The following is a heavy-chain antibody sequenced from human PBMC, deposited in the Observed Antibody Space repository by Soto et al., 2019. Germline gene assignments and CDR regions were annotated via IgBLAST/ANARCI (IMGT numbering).Heavy chain of an antibody. Sequence: EVQLVESGGGLVQPGGSLRLSCAASGFTFSTYWMQWVRQAPGKGLLWISRINSDGSNTNYADSVKGQFAISRDNAKNTLYLQMNSLRAEDTAVYYCARTGAFNYDNSPYERWGQGTLVTVSS. CDR2: INSDGSNT. CDR1: GFTFSTYW. CDR3: ARTGAFNYDNSPYER. D-gene: IGHD3-22*01. V-gene: IGHV3-74*01. J-gene: IGHJ4*02.